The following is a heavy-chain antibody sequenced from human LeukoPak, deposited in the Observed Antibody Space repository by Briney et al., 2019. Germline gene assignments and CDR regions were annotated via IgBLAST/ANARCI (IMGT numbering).Heavy chain of an antibody. V-gene: IGHV3-30*02. CDR1: GFTFSSYG. D-gene: IGHD2-2*01. Sequence: PGGSLRLSCAASGFTFSSYGMHWVRQAPGKGLEWVAFIRYDGSNKYYADSVKGRSTISRDNSKNTLYLQMNSLRAEDTAVYYCAKDRYCSSTSCYGGYRFDPWGQGTLVTVSS. J-gene: IGHJ5*02. CDR2: IRYDGSNK. CDR3: AKDRYCSSTSCYGGYRFDP.